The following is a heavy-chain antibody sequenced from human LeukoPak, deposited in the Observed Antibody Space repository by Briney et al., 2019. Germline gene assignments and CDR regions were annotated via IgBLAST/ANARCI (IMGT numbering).Heavy chain of an antibody. V-gene: IGHV4-39*01. Sequence: SETLSLTCTVSGGSISSRSCNWGWIRQPPGKGLEWIGSIHYSGTTYYNPSLKSRATISVDTSKNQFSLKLSSVTAADTAVYYCARLDYNSYSMGVWGQGTTVTVSS. D-gene: IGHD2-2*03. CDR2: IHYSGTT. J-gene: IGHJ6*02. CDR3: ARLDYNSYSMGV. CDR1: GGSISSRSCN.